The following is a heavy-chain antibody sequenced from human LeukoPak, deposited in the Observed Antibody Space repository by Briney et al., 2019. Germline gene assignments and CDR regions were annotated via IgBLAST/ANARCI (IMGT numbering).Heavy chain of an antibody. CDR1: GFTFSSYA. V-gene: IGHV3-23*01. Sequence: PGGSLRLSCAASGFTFSSYAVSWVRQAPGVGLEWVSTISGRGGSTFYADSVKGRFTISRDNSENTLYLQMNSLRADDTAVYYCAKHRNFGELSPFDSWGQGTLVTVSS. J-gene: IGHJ4*02. CDR3: AKHRNFGELSPFDS. CDR2: ISGRGGST. D-gene: IGHD3-10*01.